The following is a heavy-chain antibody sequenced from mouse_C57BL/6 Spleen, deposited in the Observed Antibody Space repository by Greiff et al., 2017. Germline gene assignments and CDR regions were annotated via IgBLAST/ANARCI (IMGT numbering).Heavy chain of an antibody. Sequence: VQLQQSGPELVKPGASVKISCKASGYSFTGYYMNWVKQSPEKSLEWIGEINPSTGGTTYNQKFKAKATLTVDKSSSTAYMQLKCLTSEDSAVYYCARGVYDGYYPSYAMDYWGQGTSVTVSS. CDR2: INPSTGGT. D-gene: IGHD2-3*01. V-gene: IGHV1-42*01. CDR3: ARGVYDGYYPSYAMDY. J-gene: IGHJ4*01. CDR1: GYSFTGYY.